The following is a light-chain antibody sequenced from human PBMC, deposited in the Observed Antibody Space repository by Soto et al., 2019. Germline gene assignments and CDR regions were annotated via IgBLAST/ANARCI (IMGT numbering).Light chain of an antibody. Sequence: AIRMTQSPSSFSASTGDRVSITCPPSQGISSYLAWYQQKPGKAPNLLIYAASSLQSGVPSRFSGSGAGTDFTLTISSLQPEDFATYYCQQSYSTPHTFGQGTRLDIK. CDR1: QGISSY. CDR2: AAS. CDR3: QQSYSTPHT. J-gene: IGKJ5*01. V-gene: IGKV1-8*01.